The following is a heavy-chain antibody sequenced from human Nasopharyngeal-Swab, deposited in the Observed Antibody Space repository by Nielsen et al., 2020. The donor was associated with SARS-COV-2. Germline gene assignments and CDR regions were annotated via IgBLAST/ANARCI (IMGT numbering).Heavy chain of an antibody. CDR2: IGTAGDT. CDR3: ARGLHYYDSSGYYYYFDY. J-gene: IGHJ4*02. CDR1: GFTFSGYD. V-gene: IGHV3-13*01. D-gene: IGHD3-22*01. Sequence: GGSLRLSCAASGFTFSGYDMHWVRQATGKGPEWVSAIGTAGDTYYPGSVKGRFTISRENAKNSLYLQMNSLRAGDTAVYYCARGLHYYDSSGYYYYFDYWGQGTLVTVSS.